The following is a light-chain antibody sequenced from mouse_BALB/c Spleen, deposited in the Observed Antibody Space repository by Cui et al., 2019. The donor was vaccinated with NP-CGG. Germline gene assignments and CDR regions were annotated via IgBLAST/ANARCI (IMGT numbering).Light chain of an antibody. CDR2: GTN. V-gene: IGLV1*01. CDR3: ALWYSNHWV. CDR1: TGAVTTSNY. Sequence: QAVVTQDSALPTSPGETVTLTCRSSTGAVTTSNYANWVQEKPDHLFTGLIGGTNNRTPGVPARFSGYLIGDKAALTITGAQTEDEAIYFCALWYSNHWVFGGGTKLTVL. J-gene: IGLJ1*01.